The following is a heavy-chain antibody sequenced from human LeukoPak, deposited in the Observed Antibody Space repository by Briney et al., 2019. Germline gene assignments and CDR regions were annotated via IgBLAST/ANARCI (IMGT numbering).Heavy chain of an antibody. CDR2: ISWNSDSI. V-gene: IGHV3-9*01. CDR3: ASAHGGGIMRSYMDA. J-gene: IGHJ6*03. Sequence: GGSLRLPCAASGFTFDDYALHLVRQAPGKGLEGVSGISWNSDSIVYADSVRGRFIISRDSAKNSLYLQMNSLRGEDTAVFFCASAHGGGIMRSYMDAWGQGTTVTVSS. D-gene: IGHD1-14*01. CDR1: GFTFDDYA.